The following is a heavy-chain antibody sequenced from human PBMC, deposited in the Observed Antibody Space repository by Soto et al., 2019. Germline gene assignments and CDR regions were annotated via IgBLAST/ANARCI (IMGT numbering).Heavy chain of an antibody. J-gene: IGHJ5*02. V-gene: IGHV1-8*01. Sequence: ASVKVSGKASGYTFTTYDINWVRQATGQGLEWMGWMNPNSGDTGYAEKFQGRVTMTRNTAINTAYMELSSLTSEDTAVYYCARGRDYAFWSGLNWFDPWGQGTLVTVSS. CDR2: MNPNSGDT. CDR1: GYTFTTYD. D-gene: IGHD3-3*01. CDR3: ARGRDYAFWSGLNWFDP.